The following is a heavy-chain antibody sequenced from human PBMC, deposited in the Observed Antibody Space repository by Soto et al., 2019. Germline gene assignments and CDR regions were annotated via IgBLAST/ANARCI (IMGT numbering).Heavy chain of an antibody. Sequence: PSETLSLTCTVSVVSISSYYWSCIRHPAGKGLEWIGRIYTSGSTNYNPSLKSRVTMSVDTSKNQFSLKLSSVTAADTAVYYCARGEPEPHYPSYGMDVWGQATTVTVSS. J-gene: IGHJ6*02. CDR1: VVSISSYY. CDR2: IYTSGST. V-gene: IGHV4-4*07. D-gene: IGHD1-26*01. CDR3: ARGEPEPHYPSYGMDV.